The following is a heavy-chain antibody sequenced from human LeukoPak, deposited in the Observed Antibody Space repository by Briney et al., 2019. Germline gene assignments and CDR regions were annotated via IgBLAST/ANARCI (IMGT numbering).Heavy chain of an antibody. CDR3: AGDKAVAGTGGFDY. V-gene: IGHV3-33*01. Sequence: SGGSLRLSCAASGFTFSSYGMHWVRQAPGKGLEWVAVIWYDGSNKYYADSVKGRFTISRDNSKNTLYLQMNSLRAEDTAVYYCAGDKAVAGTGGFDYWGQGTLVTVSS. D-gene: IGHD6-19*01. J-gene: IGHJ4*02. CDR2: IWYDGSNK. CDR1: GFTFSSYG.